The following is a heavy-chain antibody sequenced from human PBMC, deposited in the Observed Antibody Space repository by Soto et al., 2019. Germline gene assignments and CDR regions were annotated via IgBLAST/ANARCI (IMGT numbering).Heavy chain of an antibody. CDR3: ASPSKEGHSSGLYYYYYGMDV. Sequence: ASVKVSCKASGYTFTSYYMHWVRQAPGQGLEWMGIINPSGGSTSYAQKFQGRVTMTRDTSTSTVYMELSSLRSEDTAVYYCASPSKEGHSSGLYYYYYGMDVWGQGTTVTVSS. CDR2: INPSGGST. V-gene: IGHV1-46*01. J-gene: IGHJ6*02. CDR1: GYTFTSYY. D-gene: IGHD6-25*01.